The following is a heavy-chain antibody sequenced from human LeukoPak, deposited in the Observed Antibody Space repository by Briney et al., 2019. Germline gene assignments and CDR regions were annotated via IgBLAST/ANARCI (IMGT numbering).Heavy chain of an antibody. Sequence: SQTLSLTCTVSGGSISSYYWSWIRQPPGKGLEWIGYIYYSGSTNYNPSLKSRVTISVGTSKNQFSLKLSSVTAADTAVYYCARHGSGYSSGWSLDYWGQGTLVTVS. J-gene: IGHJ4*02. CDR1: GGSISSYY. V-gene: IGHV4-59*08. CDR3: ARHGSGYSSGWSLDY. CDR2: IYYSGST. D-gene: IGHD6-19*01.